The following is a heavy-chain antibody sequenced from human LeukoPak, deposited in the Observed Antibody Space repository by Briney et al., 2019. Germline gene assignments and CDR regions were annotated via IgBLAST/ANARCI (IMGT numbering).Heavy chain of an antibody. Sequence: SETLSLTCAVYGGXFSGYYWSWIRQPPGKGLEWIGEINHSGSTNYNPSPKSRVTISVDTSKNQFSLKLSSVTAADTAVYYCARVGWITGIPEIPTFDYWGQGTLVTVSS. CDR3: ARVGWITGIPEIPTFDY. D-gene: IGHD1-20*01. CDR1: GGXFSGYY. CDR2: INHSGST. J-gene: IGHJ4*02. V-gene: IGHV4-34*01.